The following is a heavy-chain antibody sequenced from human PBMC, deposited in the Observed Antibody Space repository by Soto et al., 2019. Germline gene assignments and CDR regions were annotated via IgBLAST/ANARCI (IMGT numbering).Heavy chain of an antibody. CDR2: IYYSGST. V-gene: IGHV4-59*01. J-gene: IGHJ4*02. CDR1: GGSISSYY. Sequence: ADTLSLTCTVSGGSISSYYWSWIRQPPGKGLEWIGYIYYSGSTNYNPSLKSRVTISVDTSKNQFSLKLSSVTAADTAVYYCARCSYDRSSVSTYVVYCGQGTRGTV. D-gene: IGHD3-3*01. CDR3: ARCSYDRSSVSTYVVY.